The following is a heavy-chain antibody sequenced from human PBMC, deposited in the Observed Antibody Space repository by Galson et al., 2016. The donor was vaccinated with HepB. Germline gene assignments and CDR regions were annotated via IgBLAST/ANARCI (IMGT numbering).Heavy chain of an antibody. CDR3: AMHVGSYYSYWYFDL. V-gene: IGHV4-39*01. J-gene: IGHJ2*01. CDR2: IYYGGST. D-gene: IGHD3-22*01. Sequence: SETLSLTCTVSGGSISSSSYYWGWIRQPPGKGLEWIGSIYYGGSTYYNPSLKSRVTISVDTSKNQLSLTLSPVTAADTAVYYWAMHVGSYYSYWYFDLWGRGTLVTVSS. CDR1: GGSISSSSYY.